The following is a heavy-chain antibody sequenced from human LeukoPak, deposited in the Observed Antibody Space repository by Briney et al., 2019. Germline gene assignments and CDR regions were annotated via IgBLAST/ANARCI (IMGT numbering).Heavy chain of an antibody. CDR1: GFTFSTHD. CDR3: ARGTDSMTSFDF. Sequence: PGGSLRLSCAASGFTFSTHDMHWVRQAPGKGLEWVAVISYDGSDKYYADSVKGRFTISRDNSKNTLYLQMNSLRAKDTAVYYCARGTDSMTSFDFWGQGTLVTVSS. D-gene: IGHD2/OR15-2a*01. V-gene: IGHV3-30*03. J-gene: IGHJ4*02. CDR2: ISYDGSDK.